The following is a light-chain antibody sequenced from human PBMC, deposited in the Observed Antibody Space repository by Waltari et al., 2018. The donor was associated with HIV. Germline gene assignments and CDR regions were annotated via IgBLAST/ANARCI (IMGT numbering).Light chain of an antibody. Sequence: QSALTQPASVSGSPGQSLTLSCTGSTHDVGSYKSASWSQHHSRKAPKLIIYEVSQRPSGVADRFSASKSGNTASLTISGLQEEDEADYYCCSYRQITMLVFGSGTKLTVL. CDR1: THDVGSYKS. V-gene: IGLV2-14*01. CDR2: EVS. J-gene: IGLJ3*02. CDR3: CSYRQITMLV.